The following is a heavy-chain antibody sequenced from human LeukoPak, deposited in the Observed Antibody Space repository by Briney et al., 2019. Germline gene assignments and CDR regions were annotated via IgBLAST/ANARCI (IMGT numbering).Heavy chain of an antibody. V-gene: IGHV4-59*11. D-gene: IGHD5-24*01. Sequence: PSETLSLTCTVSGGSISSHYRSWIRQPPGKGLEWIGYIYYSGCTNYNPSLKSRVTISVDTSKNQFSLRLSSVTTADTAVYYCARRHGRHGYIDYWGQGTLVTVSS. J-gene: IGHJ4*02. CDR2: IYYSGCT. CDR3: ARRHGRHGYIDY. CDR1: GGSISSHY.